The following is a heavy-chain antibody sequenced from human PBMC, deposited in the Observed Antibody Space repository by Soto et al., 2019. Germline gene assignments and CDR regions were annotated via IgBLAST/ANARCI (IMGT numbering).Heavy chain of an antibody. J-gene: IGHJ3*02. V-gene: IGHV1-69*13. CDR1: GGTFSSYA. D-gene: IGHD6-19*01. CDR3: ARDHGSGWSHDAFDI. CDR2: IIPIFGTA. Sequence: EASVKVSCKASGGTFSSYAISWVRQAPGQGLEWMGGIIPIFGTANYAQKFQGRVTITADESTSTAYMELSSLRSEDTAVYYCARDHGSGWSHDAFDIWGQGTMVTVSS.